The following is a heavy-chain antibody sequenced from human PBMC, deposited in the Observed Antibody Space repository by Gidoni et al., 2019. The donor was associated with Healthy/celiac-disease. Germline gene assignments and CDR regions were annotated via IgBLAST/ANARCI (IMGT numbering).Heavy chain of an antibody. CDR1: GFTFSSYA. CDR2: ISCSGGST. CDR3: AKIAGVDNWFDP. D-gene: IGHD2-15*01. V-gene: IGHV3-23*01. Sequence: EVQLLESGGGLVQPGGSLRLSCAASGFTFSSYAMSWVRQAPGKGMEGVSAISCSGGSTYYADSVQGRFTISRDNSKNTLYLQMNSLRAEDTAVYYCAKIAGVDNWFDPWGQGTLVTVSS. J-gene: IGHJ5*02.